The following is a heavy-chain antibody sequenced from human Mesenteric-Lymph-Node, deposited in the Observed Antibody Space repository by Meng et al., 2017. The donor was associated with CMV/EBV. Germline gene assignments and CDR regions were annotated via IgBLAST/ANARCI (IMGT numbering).Heavy chain of an antibody. CDR1: GFTFTNYA. CDR2: FHSGAIST. V-gene: IGHV3-23*03. J-gene: IGHJ4*02. CDR3: AKDWGSGVVDY. D-gene: IGHD3-16*01. Sequence: GESLKISCAASGFTFTNYAVHWVRQAPGKGLEWVSLFHSGAISTYFADSVKGRFTISRDNSKNTLYLQMNSLRAEDTAVYYCAKDWGSGVVDYWGQGTLVTVSS.